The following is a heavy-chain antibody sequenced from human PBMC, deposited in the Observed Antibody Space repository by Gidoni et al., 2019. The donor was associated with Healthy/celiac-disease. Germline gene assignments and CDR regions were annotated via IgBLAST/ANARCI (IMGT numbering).Heavy chain of an antibody. V-gene: IGHV4-4*07. D-gene: IGHD3-3*01. J-gene: IGHJ6*02. Sequence: QVQLQEPGPGLVKPSETLSLTCTVSGGSISSYYWSWIRQPAGKGLGWIGRIYTSGSTNYNPSLKSRVTMSVDTSKNQFSLKLSSVTAADTAVYYCARTSVRFLEYTMGVWGQGTTVTVAS. CDR3: ARTSVRFLEYTMGV. CDR1: GGSISSYY. CDR2: IYTSGST.